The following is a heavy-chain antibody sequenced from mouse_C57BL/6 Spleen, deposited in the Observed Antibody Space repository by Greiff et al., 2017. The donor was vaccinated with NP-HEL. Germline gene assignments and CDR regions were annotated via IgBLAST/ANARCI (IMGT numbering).Heavy chain of an antibody. D-gene: IGHD2-3*01. CDR3: ARASYDGYYGFDY. CDR2: INYDGSST. J-gene: IGHJ2*01. Sequence: EVKVVESEGGLVQPGSSMKLSCTASGFTFSDYYMAWVRQVPDKGLEWVANINYDGSSTYYLDSLKSRFIISRDNAKNILYLQMSSLKSEDTATYYCARASYDGYYGFDYWGQGTTLTVSS. CDR1: GFTFSDYY. V-gene: IGHV5-16*01.